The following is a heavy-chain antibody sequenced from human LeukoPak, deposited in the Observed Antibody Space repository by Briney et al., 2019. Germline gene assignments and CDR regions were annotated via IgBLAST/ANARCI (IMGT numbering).Heavy chain of an antibody. CDR1: GGSISSGGYS. V-gene: IGHV4-30-2*01. CDR3: ARVYCSSTSCLGGFDP. J-gene: IGHJ5*02. Sequence: SQTLSLTCAVSGGSISSGGYSWSWIRQPPGKGLEWIGYIYHSGSTYYNPSLKSRVTISVDRSKNQSSLKLSSVTAADTAVYYCARVYCSSTSCLGGFDPWGQGTLVTVSS. CDR2: IYHSGST. D-gene: IGHD2-2*01.